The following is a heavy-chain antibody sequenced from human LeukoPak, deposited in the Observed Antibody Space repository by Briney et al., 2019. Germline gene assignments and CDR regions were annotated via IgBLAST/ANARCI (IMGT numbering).Heavy chain of an antibody. V-gene: IGHV1-2*06. D-gene: IGHD3-10*01. J-gene: IGHJ4*01. CDR3: ARGGSGSGYLYYFDY. Sequence: GASVMVSCKASGYSFSDYSIHWGGQAPGQRVEWMGRINPNGGGTSYAQNFQGRVSMTRDTSISTTYMELSGLTSDDTAVYYCARGGSGSGYLYYFDYWGQGTLVSVSS. CDR1: GYSFSDYS. CDR2: INPNGGGT.